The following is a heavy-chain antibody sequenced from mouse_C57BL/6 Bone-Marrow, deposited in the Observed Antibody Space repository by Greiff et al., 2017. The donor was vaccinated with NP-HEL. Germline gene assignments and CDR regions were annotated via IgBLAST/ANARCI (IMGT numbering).Heavy chain of an antibody. CDR3: AENWYFDV. J-gene: IGHJ1*03. Sequence: QVQLQQSGAELARPGASVKLSCKASGYTFTSYGISWVKQRTGQGLEWIGDIYPGSGSTNYNEKFKSKATLTVDTSSSTAYMQLSSLTSEDSAVYYCAENWYFDVWGTGTTVTVSS. CDR2: IYPGSGST. CDR1: GYTFTSYG. V-gene: IGHV1-55*01.